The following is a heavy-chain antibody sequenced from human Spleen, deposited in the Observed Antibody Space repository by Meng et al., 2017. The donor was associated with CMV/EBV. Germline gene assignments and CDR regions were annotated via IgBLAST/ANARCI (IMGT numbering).Heavy chain of an antibody. CDR2: IKQDESEI. D-gene: IGHD3-10*01. CDR3: ARDDGSGNVYDFYYGMDV. J-gene: IGHJ6*02. CDR1: GFTFSSFW. V-gene: IGHV3-7*01. Sequence: GESLKISCAASGFTFSSFWMAWVRQAPGKGLEWVGNIKQDESEIQYVGSVKGRFTITRDNAKNSLVLQMNSLRAEDTAVYYCARDDGSGNVYDFYYGMDVWGQGTTVTVSS.